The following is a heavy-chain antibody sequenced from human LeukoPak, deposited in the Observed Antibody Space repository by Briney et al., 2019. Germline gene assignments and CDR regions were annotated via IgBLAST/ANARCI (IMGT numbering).Heavy chain of an antibody. J-gene: IGHJ6*03. V-gene: IGHV1-18*01. CDR2: ISGYNGNT. Sequence: ASVKVSCKASGYTFTRFGISWVRQAPGQGLEWMGWISGYNGNTKSAQNLQGSVTMTTDTSTSTAYMELRSLSSDDTAVYYCAREHYSSRDYYYYYMDVWGKGTTVTVSS. CDR1: GYTFTRFG. D-gene: IGHD6-13*01. CDR3: AREHYSSRDYYYYYMDV.